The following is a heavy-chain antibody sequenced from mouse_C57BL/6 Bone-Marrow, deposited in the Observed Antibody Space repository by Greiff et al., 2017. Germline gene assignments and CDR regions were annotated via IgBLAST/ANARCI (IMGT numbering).Heavy chain of an antibody. Sequence: QVQLQQSGAELARPGASVKMSCKASGYTFTSYTMHWVKQRPGQGLEWIGYINPSSGYTKYNQKFKDKATLTVDKSSSTAYMQLSSLTSEDSAVYYCARLYYDYDGFAYWGQGTLVTVSA. V-gene: IGHV1-4*01. CDR1: GYTFTSYT. CDR2: INPSSGYT. CDR3: ARLYYDYDGFAY. D-gene: IGHD2-4*01. J-gene: IGHJ3*01.